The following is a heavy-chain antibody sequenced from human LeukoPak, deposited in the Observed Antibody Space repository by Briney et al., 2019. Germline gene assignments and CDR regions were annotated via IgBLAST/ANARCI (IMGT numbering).Heavy chain of an antibody. CDR1: GFTFSSYA. D-gene: IGHD1-26*01. J-gene: IGHJ3*02. CDR2: ISGSGDST. V-gene: IGHV3-23*01. CDR3: AKSPGGGSYRAFDI. Sequence: GGSLRLSCTASGFTFSSYAMTWVRLAPGKGLEWVSTISGSGDSTYYADSVKGRFTISRDNSKNTLFLQMNSLRAEDTAVYYCAKSPGGGSYRAFDIWGQGTMVTVSS.